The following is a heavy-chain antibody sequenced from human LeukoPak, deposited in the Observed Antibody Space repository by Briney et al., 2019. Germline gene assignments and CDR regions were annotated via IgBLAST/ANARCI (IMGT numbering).Heavy chain of an antibody. V-gene: IGHV3-30*04. CDR3: AKLRNFDWLLSGYYYYYMDV. J-gene: IGHJ6*03. Sequence: GGSLRLSCAASGFTFSSYAMHWVRQAPGKGLEWVAVISYDGSNKYYADSVKGRFTISRDNSKNTLYLQMNSLRAEDTAVYYCAKLRNFDWLLSGYYYYYMDVWGKGTTVTISS. CDR1: GFTFSSYA. D-gene: IGHD3-9*01. CDR2: ISYDGSNK.